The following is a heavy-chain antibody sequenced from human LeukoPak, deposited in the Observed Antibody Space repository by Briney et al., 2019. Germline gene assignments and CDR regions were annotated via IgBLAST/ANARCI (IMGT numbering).Heavy chain of an antibody. CDR1: GITLSNYG. CDR2: ISGSGGSA. Sequence: GGSLRLSRAVSGITLSNYGMSWVRQAPGKGPEWVAGISGSGGSAYYADAVKGRFTISRDNPKNTLYLQMNSLRVEDTAVYFCAKRGVVIRVILVGFHKEAYYFDSWGQGALVTVSS. J-gene: IGHJ4*02. CDR3: AKRGVVIRVILVGFHKEAYYFDS. D-gene: IGHD3-22*01. V-gene: IGHV3-23*01.